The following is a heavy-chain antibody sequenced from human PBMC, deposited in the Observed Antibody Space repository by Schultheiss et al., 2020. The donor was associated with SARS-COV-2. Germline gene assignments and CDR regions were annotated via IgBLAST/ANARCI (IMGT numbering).Heavy chain of an antibody. CDR2: IKSKTDGGTT. CDR1: GFTVSSNY. Sequence: GGSLRLSCAASGFTVSSNYMSWVRQAPGKGLEWVGRIKSKTDGGTTDYAAPVKGRFTISRDDSKNTLYLQMNSLRAEDTAVYYCAIMGAFDIWGQGTMVTVSS. CDR3: AIMGAFDI. J-gene: IGHJ3*02. V-gene: IGHV3-15*01. D-gene: IGHD2-2*02.